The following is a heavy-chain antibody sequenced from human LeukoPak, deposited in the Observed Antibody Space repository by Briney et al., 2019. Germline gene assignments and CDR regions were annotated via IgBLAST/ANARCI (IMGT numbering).Heavy chain of an antibody. CDR3: ARGDITIFGVVANRLDP. Sequence: PSETLSLTCAVYGGSFSGYYWSWIRQPPGKGLEWIGEINHSGSTNYNPSLKSRVTISVDTSKNQFSLKLSSVTAAGTAVYYCARGDITIFGVVANRLDPWGQGTLVTVSS. J-gene: IGHJ5*02. CDR2: INHSGST. D-gene: IGHD3-3*01. CDR1: GGSFSGYY. V-gene: IGHV4-34*01.